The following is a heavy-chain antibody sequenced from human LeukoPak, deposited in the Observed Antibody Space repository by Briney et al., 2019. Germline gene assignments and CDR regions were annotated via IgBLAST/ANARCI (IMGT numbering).Heavy chain of an antibody. V-gene: IGHV4-4*09. D-gene: IGHD2-2*02. J-gene: IGHJ6*03. CDR2: IYTSGST. CDR3: ARRVVVPAAIWGPLYYYYYMDV. CDR1: GGSISSYY. Sequence: PSETLFLTCTVSGGSISSYYWSWIRQPPGKGLEWIGYIYTSGSTNYNPSLKSRVTISVDTSKNQFSLKLSSVTAADTAVYYCARRVVVPAAIWGPLYYYYYMDVWGKGTTVTVSS.